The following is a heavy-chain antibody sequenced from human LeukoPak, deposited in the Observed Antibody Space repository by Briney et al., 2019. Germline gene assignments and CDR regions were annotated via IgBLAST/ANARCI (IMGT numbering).Heavy chain of an antibody. J-gene: IGHJ5*02. CDR3: AREPPRATKGDWFDP. CDR2: ISSSGSTI. Sequence: GGSLRLSCAASGFTFSDYYMSWIRQAPGKGLEWVSYISSSGSTIYYADSVKGRFTISRDNAKNSLYLQMNSLRAEDTAVYYCAREPPRATKGDWFDPRGQGTLVTVSS. CDR1: GFTFSDYY. V-gene: IGHV3-11*04. D-gene: IGHD5-12*01.